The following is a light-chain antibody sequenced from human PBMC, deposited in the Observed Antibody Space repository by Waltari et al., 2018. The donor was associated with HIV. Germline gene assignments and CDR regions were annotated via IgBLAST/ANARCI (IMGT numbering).Light chain of an antibody. V-gene: IGLV1-36*01. CDR2: YDD. CDR1: SSNIGNNA. J-gene: IGLJ1*01. CDR3: AAWDDSLNGYV. Sequence: QSVLTQPPSVSEAPRQRVTISCSGTSSNIGNNAVNWYKQVPGKPPKLLIYYDDLLSSGVSDRFSASKSGTSASLAIRGLQSEDEADYYCAAWDDSLNGYVFGSGTKVTVL.